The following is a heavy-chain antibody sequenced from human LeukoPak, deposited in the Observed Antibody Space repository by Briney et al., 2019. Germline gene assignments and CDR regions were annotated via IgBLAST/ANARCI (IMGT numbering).Heavy chain of an antibody. Sequence: GGSLRLSCAASGFTFSSYWMSWVRQAPGKGLEWVANIKQDGSEKYYVDSVKGRFTISRDNAKYSLYLQMNSLRAEDTAVYYCARDRASEYYYYYGMDVWGKGTTVTVSS. CDR1: GFTFSSYW. V-gene: IGHV3-7*03. D-gene: IGHD3-10*01. CDR3: ARDRASEYYYYYGMDV. J-gene: IGHJ6*04. CDR2: IKQDGSEK.